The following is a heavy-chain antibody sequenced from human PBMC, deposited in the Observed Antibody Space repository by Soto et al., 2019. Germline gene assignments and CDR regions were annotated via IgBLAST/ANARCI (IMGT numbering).Heavy chain of an antibody. Sequence: GGSLRLSCAASGFTFSSYAMSGVRQAPGKGLEWVSAISGSGGSTYYADSAKCRFTISRDNSKNTLYLQMNSLRADDTAVYYCAKRNDYGDYGGAFDIWGQGTMVTVS. D-gene: IGHD4-17*01. CDR2: ISGSGGST. J-gene: IGHJ3*02. CDR1: GFTFSSYA. V-gene: IGHV3-23*01. CDR3: AKRNDYGDYGGAFDI.